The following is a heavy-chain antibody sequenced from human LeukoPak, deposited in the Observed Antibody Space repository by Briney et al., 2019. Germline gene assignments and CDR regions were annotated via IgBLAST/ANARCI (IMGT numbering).Heavy chain of an antibody. Sequence: SETLSLTCTVSGGSISTYHWNWIRKSPEKGLEWIGYMQSTGNSNYNPSLKSRVTMSVDMSRNQIVLNLSSVTPADTAVYFCARDKQHSYGRYFDYWGQGTLVTVSS. CDR3: ARDKQHSYGRYFDY. V-gene: IGHV4-59*01. J-gene: IGHJ4*02. CDR1: GGSISTYH. CDR2: MQSTGNS. D-gene: IGHD5-18*01.